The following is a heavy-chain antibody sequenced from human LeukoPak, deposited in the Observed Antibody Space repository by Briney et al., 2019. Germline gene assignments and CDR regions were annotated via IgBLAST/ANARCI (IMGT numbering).Heavy chain of an antibody. CDR1: GGTFSSYA. CDR3: ARSGSYTRARKTGHNYYYYMDV. Sequence: SVKVSCKASGGTFSSYAISWVRQAPGQGLEWMGGIIPIFGSANYAQKFQGRVTITTDESTSTAYMELSSLRSEDTAVYYCARSGSYTRARKTGHNYYYYMDVWGKGTTVTVSS. CDR2: IIPIFGSA. D-gene: IGHD1-26*01. V-gene: IGHV1-69*05. J-gene: IGHJ6*03.